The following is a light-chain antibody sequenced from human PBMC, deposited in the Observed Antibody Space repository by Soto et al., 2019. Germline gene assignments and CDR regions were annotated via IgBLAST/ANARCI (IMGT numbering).Light chain of an antibody. J-gene: IGKJ5*01. CDR3: QRHSNWPSTP. CDR2: DAS. CDR1: QSVSSY. Sequence: EIVLTQSPATLSLSPGERATLSCRASQSVSSYLAWYQQKPGQAPRLLIYDASNRATGIPARFSGSGSGTDFTLTISSLEPEDFAVYYYQRHSNWPSTPLGQGTRLEIK. V-gene: IGKV3-11*01.